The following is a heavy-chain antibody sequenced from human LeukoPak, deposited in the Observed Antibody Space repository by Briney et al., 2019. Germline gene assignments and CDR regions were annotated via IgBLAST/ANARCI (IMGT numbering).Heavy chain of an antibody. J-gene: IGHJ4*02. CDR2: ISYNGHYE. CDR3: VRGGSPPTSTWSLDE. V-gene: IGHV3-30*03. D-gene: IGHD1-26*01. CDR1: GFTFSNFG. Sequence: GGSLRLSCVASGFTFSNFGVHWVRQAPGRGLEWVAVISYNGHYEYYGESVKGRFTISRDNSKNTVSLQMDNLRIEDTAVYYCVRGGSPPTSTWSLDEWGQGTLVSVSS.